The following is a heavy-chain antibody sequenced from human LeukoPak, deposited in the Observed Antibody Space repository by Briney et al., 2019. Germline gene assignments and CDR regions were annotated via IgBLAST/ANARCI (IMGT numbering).Heavy chain of an antibody. V-gene: IGHV1-2*02. D-gene: IGHD6-13*01. CDR1: GYTFTGYY. Sequence: GASVKVSCKASGYTFTGYYMHWVRQAPGQGLEWMGWSNPSSGGTNYAQKFQGRVTMTRDTSISTAYMELSRLRSDDTAVYYCARPPRRIAAAGTESRYFDYWGQGTLVTVSS. J-gene: IGHJ4*02. CDR3: ARPPRRIAAAGTESRYFDY. CDR2: SNPSSGGT.